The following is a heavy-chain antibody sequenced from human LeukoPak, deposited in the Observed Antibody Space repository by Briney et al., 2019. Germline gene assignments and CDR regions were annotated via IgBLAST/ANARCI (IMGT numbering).Heavy chain of an antibody. CDR1: GYTFTSDY. Sequence: ASVKVSCKASGYTFTSDYIHWVRQAPGQGLEWLGIINPSGGRTTYGQNFQGRVTMTRDTSISTANMELSRLRSDDTAVYYCARVRSGSYSFSDRYNWFDPWGQGTLVTVSS. V-gene: IGHV1-46*01. J-gene: IGHJ5*02. CDR2: INPSGGRT. CDR3: ARVRSGSYSFSDRYNWFDP. D-gene: IGHD3-10*01.